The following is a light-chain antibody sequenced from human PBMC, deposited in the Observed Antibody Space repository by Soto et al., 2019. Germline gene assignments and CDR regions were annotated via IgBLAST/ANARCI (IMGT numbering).Light chain of an antibody. CDR1: QSVSSN. CDR2: GAS. CDR3: QQYSNWTRT. J-gene: IGKJ1*01. Sequence: EIVMTQSPATLSVSPGERATLSCRASQSVSSNLAWYQQKPGQAPRLLIYGASTRATGIPARFSGSGSGTEFTLTISSLQSEDFAVYHCQQYSNWTRTFGQGTRVEIK. V-gene: IGKV3-15*01.